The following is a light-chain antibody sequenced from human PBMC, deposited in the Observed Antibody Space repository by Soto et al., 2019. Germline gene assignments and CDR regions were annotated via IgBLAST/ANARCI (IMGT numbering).Light chain of an antibody. CDR2: GAS. CDR1: QSVSSN. J-gene: IGKJ1*01. Sequence: EVVMTQSPATLSVSPGERATLSCRASQSVSSNLAWYQQKPGQAPRLLIYGASTRATGGPARFSGSGSGTEFTLTISSLQSEDFAVYYCKHYNNWPPWTFGQGTKVEIK. CDR3: KHYNNWPPWT. V-gene: IGKV3-15*01.